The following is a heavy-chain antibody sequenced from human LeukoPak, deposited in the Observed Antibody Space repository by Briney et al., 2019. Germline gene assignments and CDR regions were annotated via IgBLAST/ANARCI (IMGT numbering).Heavy chain of an antibody. CDR3: ARDGGSAIPFDY. V-gene: IGHV3-21*01. CDR2: ISSSSSYI. CDR1: GFTFSSYS. J-gene: IGHJ4*02. Sequence: GSLRLSCAASGFTFSSYSMNWVRQAPGKGLEWVSSISSSSSYIYYADSVKGRFTISRDNAKNSLYLQMNSLRAEDTAVYYCARDGGSAIPFDYWGQGTLVTVSS.